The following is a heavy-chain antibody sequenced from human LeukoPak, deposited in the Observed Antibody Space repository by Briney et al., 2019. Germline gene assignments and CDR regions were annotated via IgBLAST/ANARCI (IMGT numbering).Heavy chain of an antibody. CDR1: GFTFSSYS. J-gene: IGHJ4*02. CDR2: ISSSSSYI. V-gene: IGHV3-21*01. CDR3: ARASYDSSGYYLGAGARADY. Sequence: GGSLRLSCAASGFTFSSYSMNWVRQAPGKGLEWVSSISSSSSYIYYADSVKGRFTISRDNAKNSLYLQMNSLRAEDTAVYYCARASYDSSGYYLGAGARADYWGQGTLVTVSS. D-gene: IGHD3-22*01.